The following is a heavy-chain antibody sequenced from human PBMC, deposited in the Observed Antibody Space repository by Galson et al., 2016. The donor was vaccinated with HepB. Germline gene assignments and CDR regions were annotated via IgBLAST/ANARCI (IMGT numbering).Heavy chain of an antibody. V-gene: IGHV5-51*01. D-gene: IGHD5-24*01. CDR3: ARGMATSFPLDY. CDR2: IYPNESDT. J-gene: IGHJ4*02. Sequence: SGAAVKKPGESLKISCKGSGYSFTSYWVAWVRQMPGKGLECMRLIYPNESDTRYTPSFQGQVTISADKSISTAYLHGSSLKASDTAMYYCARGMATSFPLDYWGQGTLVTVSS. CDR1: GYSFTSYW.